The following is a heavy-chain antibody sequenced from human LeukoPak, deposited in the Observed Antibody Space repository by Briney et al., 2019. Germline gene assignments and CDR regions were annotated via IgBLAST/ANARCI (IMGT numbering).Heavy chain of an antibody. CDR3: ARLQGDSTAVFDY. J-gene: IGHJ4*02. D-gene: IGHD2-21*01. CDR2: IHYTSGT. CDR1: GASISGDY. Sequence: SETLSLTCTVSGASISGDYWSWIRQSPGKGLEWLAYIHYTSGTNYNPSLKSRLSISVDTSKNQFSLRLWSVTAADTAVYYCARLQGDSTAVFDYWGQGTLVSVSS. V-gene: IGHV4-59*01.